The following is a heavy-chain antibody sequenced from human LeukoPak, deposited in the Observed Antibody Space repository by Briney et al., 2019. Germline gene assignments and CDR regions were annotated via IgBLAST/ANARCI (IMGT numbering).Heavy chain of an antibody. CDR2: ISSSGSTI. V-gene: IGHV3-11*01. CDR1: GFTFSDYY. CDR3: ARYPGKKWLTHVYYFDY. D-gene: IGHD6-19*01. Sequence: MAGGSLRLSCAASGFTFSDYYMSWIRQAPGKGLEWVSYISSSGSTIYYADSVKGRFTISRDNAKNSLYLQMNSLRAEDTAVYYCARYPGKKWLTHVYYFDYWGQGTLVTVSS. J-gene: IGHJ4*02.